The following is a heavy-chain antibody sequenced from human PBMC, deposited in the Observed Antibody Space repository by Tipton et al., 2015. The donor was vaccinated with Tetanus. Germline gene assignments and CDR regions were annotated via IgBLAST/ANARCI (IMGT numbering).Heavy chain of an antibody. CDR3: ARLSSSANDAHAFDI. D-gene: IGHD3-22*01. V-gene: IGHV4-59*04. CDR2: INYYGTT. Sequence: TLSLTCNVSGGSISGYSWTWIRQPPGKGLEWIGNINYYGTTYYSPSLKSRVTMSVDTSKNQFSLKLTSATAADTAVYYCARLSSSANDAHAFDIWGQGTMVTVSS. J-gene: IGHJ3*02. CDR1: GGSISGYS.